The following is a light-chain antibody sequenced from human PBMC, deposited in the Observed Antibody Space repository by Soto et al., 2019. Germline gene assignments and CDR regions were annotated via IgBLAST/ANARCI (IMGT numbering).Light chain of an antibody. J-gene: IGKJ1*01. CDR1: QSVSSN. V-gene: IGKV3-11*01. CDR3: QQRSNWPPWT. CDR2: GAS. Sequence: EIVLTQSPATLSVSPGERATLSCRASQSVSSNLAWYQQKPGQAPRLLIYGASTRATGIPARFSGSGSGTDFTLTIRSLEPEDFAVYYCQQRSNWPPWTFGQGTKVDIK.